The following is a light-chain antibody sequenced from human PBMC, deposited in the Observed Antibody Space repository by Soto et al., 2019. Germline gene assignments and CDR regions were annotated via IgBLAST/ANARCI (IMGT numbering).Light chain of an antibody. V-gene: IGKV3-11*01. CDR3: QQRDWPWT. CDR2: DVV. CDR1: QNVGNF. J-gene: IGKJ1*01. Sequence: EVVLTQSPATLSLSPGERATLSCRASQNVGNFLAWYQQKPGQAPRLLIYDVVNRATGIPARFSGSGSGTDFTLTISSLEPEDFAVYYCQQRDWPWTVGPGTEVEVK.